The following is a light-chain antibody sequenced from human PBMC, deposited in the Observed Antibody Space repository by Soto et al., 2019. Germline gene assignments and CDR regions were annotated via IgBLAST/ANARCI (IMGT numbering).Light chain of an antibody. CDR3: SSYIKTTTLYV. Sequence: QSALTQPASVSGSPGQSITISCTGTSSDVGGFDFVSWFQRRPGKAPRLIIYAVTNRPSGISDRFSGSKSGNTASLTISGLQAEDEADYFCSSYIKTTTLYVFGSGTKLTVL. CDR1: SSDVGGFDF. CDR2: AVT. J-gene: IGLJ1*01. V-gene: IGLV2-14*01.